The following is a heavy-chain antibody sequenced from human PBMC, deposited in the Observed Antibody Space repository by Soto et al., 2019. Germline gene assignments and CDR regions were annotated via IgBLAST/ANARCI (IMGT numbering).Heavy chain of an antibody. CDR2: IYYSGST. J-gene: IGHJ6*02. V-gene: IGHV4-39*01. CDR3: ASKSHYYYYGMDV. CDR1: GGSISSSSYY. Sequence: PSETLSLTCTVSGGSISSSSYYWGWIRQPPGKGLEWIGSIYYSGSTYYNPSLKSRVTISVDTSKNQFSLKLSSVTAADTAVYYCASKSHYYYYGMDVWGQGTTVTVSS.